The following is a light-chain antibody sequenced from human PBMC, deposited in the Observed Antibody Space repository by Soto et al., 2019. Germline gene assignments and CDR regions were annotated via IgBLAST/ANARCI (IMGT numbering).Light chain of an antibody. CDR1: SSDVGSYNR. CDR3: SLYTNSSTYV. V-gene: IGLV2-18*01. J-gene: IGLJ1*01. CDR2: EVS. Sequence: QSVLTQPPSVSGSPGQSVTISCTGTSSDVGSYNRVSWYQQPPGTAPKLMIYEVSNRPSGVPDRFSGSKSGNTASLTISGLQAEDEADYYCSLYTNSSTYVFGTGTKVTVL.